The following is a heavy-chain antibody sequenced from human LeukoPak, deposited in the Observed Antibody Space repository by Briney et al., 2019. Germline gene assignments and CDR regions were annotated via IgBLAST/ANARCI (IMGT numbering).Heavy chain of an antibody. CDR3: ARGIVVVPAANGEDHYYYGMAV. CDR1: GYTFTGYY. CDR2: INPNSGGT. V-gene: IGHV1-2*02. Sequence: ASVKVSCKASGYTFTGYYMHWVRQAPGQGLEWMGWINPNSGGTNYAQKFQGRVTMTRDTSISTAYMELSRLRSDDTAVYYCARGIVVVPAANGEDHYYYGMAVWGQGTTVTVSS. D-gene: IGHD2-2*01. J-gene: IGHJ6*02.